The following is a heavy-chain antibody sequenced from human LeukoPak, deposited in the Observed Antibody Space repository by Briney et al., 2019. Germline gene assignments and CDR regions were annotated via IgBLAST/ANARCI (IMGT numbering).Heavy chain of an antibody. CDR1: GLPFSGYA. CDR3: ANKVSANWFDP. J-gene: IGHJ5*02. CDR2: ISGSGGST. Sequence: PGGSWRPSCAAPGLPFSGYAMGWVRKAPGKGREWVSAISGSGGSTYYADSVKGRFTISRDNSKNTLYLQMNSLRAEDTAVYYCANKVSANWFDPWGQGTLVTVSS. V-gene: IGHV3-23*01.